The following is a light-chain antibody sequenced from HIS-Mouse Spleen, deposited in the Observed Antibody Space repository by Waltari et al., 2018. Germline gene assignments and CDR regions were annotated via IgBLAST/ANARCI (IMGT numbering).Light chain of an antibody. Sequence: QSALTQPASVSGSPGHPITISCTGTSRDVGSYNLVSWYQQHPGKAPKLMIYEGSKRPSGVSNRFSGSKSGNTASLTISGLQAEDEADYYCCSYAGSSTWVFGGGTKLTVL. V-gene: IGLV2-23*01. CDR2: EGS. J-gene: IGLJ3*02. CDR3: CSYAGSSTWV. CDR1: SRDVGSYNL.